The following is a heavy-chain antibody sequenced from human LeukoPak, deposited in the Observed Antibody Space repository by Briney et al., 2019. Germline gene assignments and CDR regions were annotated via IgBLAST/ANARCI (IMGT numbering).Heavy chain of an antibody. D-gene: IGHD2-2*01. CDR3: ARGQIVVVPAGSGYYGMDV. Sequence: SETLSLTCAVYGGAFSGYYWSWIRQPPGKGLDWIGEINHSGSTNYNPSLKSRVTISVDTSKNQFSLKLSSVTAADTAVYYCARGQIVVVPAGSGYYGMDVWGKGTTVTVSS. J-gene: IGHJ6*04. V-gene: IGHV4-34*01. CDR2: INHSGST. CDR1: GGAFSGYY.